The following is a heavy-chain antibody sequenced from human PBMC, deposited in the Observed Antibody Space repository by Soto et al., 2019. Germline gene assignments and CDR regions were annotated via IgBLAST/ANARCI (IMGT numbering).Heavy chain of an antibody. CDR3: ARAVGRDDSSWYRGGYDS. Sequence: QVRLLQSGAEVQKSGASVRVSCKASGYTFTAYYVHWVRQAPGQGLEWMGWINTDTGGTDYAQNFQDWVTMTRDTSISTAYRELTSLKINDTAVYYCARAVGRDDSSWYRGGYDSWGQGTLVTVSS. V-gene: IGHV1-2*04. D-gene: IGHD6-13*01. CDR1: GYTFTAYY. J-gene: IGHJ4*02. CDR2: INTDTGGT.